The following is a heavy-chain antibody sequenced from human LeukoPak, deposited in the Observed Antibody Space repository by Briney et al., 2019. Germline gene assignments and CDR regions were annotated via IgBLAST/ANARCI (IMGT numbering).Heavy chain of an antibody. Sequence: SGTLSLTCAVSGGSISNNNWWSWVRQAPGKGLEWIGYIYYSGSTYYNPSLKSRAIMSLDTSKDQFSLKLSSVTAADTAVYYCARIPRIIAAGTDYWGQGTLVTVSS. CDR1: GGSISNNNW. CDR2: IYYSGST. V-gene: IGHV4-4*02. J-gene: IGHJ4*02. CDR3: ARIPRIIAAGTDY. D-gene: IGHD6-13*01.